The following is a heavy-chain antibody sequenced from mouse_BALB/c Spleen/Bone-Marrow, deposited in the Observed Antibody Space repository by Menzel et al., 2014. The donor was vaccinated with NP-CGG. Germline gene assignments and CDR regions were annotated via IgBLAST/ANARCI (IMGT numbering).Heavy chain of an antibody. V-gene: IGHV1-80*01. J-gene: IGHJ2*01. CDR1: GYAFSVYW. CDR3: ARGGISVDY. CDR2: IYPGDGDT. Sequence: VMLVESGAELVRPGSSVKISCKASGYAFSVYWMNWVKQRPGQGFEWIGQIYPGDGDTNYNGKFKGRATLTADKSSNTAYMQLSSLTSEDSAVYFCARGGISVDYWGQGTTLTVSS.